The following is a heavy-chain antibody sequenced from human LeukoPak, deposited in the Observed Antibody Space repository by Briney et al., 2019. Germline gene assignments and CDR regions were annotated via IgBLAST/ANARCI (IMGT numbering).Heavy chain of an antibody. CDR1: GYTFTVYY. J-gene: IGHJ3*02. D-gene: IGHD5-24*01. CDR2: INPNSDGT. V-gene: IGHV1-2*02. Sequence: PSVTLSFNSSGYTFTVYYKHWMRQAPVQGLVSMGWINPNSDGTNYAHKFQGRVTITRDRYMTTTSMELSRLKSDDTAVYYCARDLVEMATIAAFDIWGQGTMVTVS. CDR3: ARDLVEMATIAAFDI.